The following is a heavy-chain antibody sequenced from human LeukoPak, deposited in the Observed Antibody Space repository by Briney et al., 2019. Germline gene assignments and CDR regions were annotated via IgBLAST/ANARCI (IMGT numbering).Heavy chain of an antibody. CDR2: IKQDGSEK. J-gene: IGHJ3*02. Sequence: GGSLRLSCAASGFTFSSYWMSWVRQAPGKGLEWVANIKQDGSEKYYVDSVKGRFTISRDNAKNSLYLQMNSLRAEDTAVYYCASIPVAYDFWSGCEDAFDIWGQGTMVTVSS. CDR1: GFTFSSYW. D-gene: IGHD3-3*01. V-gene: IGHV3-7*01. CDR3: ASIPVAYDFWSGCEDAFDI.